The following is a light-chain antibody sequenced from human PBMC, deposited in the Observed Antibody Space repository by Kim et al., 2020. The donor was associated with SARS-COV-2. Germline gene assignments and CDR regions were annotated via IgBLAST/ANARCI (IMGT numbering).Light chain of an antibody. CDR2: AAS. CDR3: LQTYTNVRT. J-gene: IGKJ1*01. Sequence: DIQMTQSPASLSASLGDRVTITCRATQNINNHLSWYQQRPGEAPRLLIYAASTLQRRIPSRFSGSRSGTEFTLTIDSLSPEDFATYYCLQTYTNVRTFGPGTKVDIK. V-gene: IGKV1-39*01. CDR1: QNINNH.